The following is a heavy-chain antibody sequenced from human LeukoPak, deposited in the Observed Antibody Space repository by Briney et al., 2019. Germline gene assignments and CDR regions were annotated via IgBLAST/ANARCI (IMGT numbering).Heavy chain of an antibody. Sequence: SETLSLTCTVSEGPMRIYNWNWIRQPPGEGLEWIGYVDDSGNTDYNPSFESRVTMSIDTSKKLFSLMLTSVTTADTAVYYCARDRFATTTWDSTFDYWGQGILVTVSS. D-gene: IGHD5-24*01. CDR3: ARDRFATTTWDSTFDY. J-gene: IGHJ4*02. V-gene: IGHV4-59*01. CDR1: EGPMRIYN. CDR2: VDDSGNT.